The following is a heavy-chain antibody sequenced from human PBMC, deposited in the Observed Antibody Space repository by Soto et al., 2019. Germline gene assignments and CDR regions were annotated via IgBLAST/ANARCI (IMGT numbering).Heavy chain of an antibody. D-gene: IGHD6-13*01. CDR2: IYDSGSS. CDR3: ARLSGIAAAGPWEGFDP. J-gene: IGHJ5*02. V-gene: IGHV4-31*03. Sequence: QVQLQESGPGLVKPSQTLFLTCTVSGGSISSGGYYWSWIRQHPGKGLEWIGYIYDSGSSYYNPSLKSRVTISVDTSKNQFSLKLSSVTAADTAVYYCARLSGIAAAGPWEGFDPWGQGTLVTVSS. CDR1: GGSISSGGYY.